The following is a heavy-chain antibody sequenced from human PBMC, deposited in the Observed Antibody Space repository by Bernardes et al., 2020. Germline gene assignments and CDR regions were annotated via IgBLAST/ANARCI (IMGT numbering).Heavy chain of an antibody. CDR3: AREEGPGLDY. V-gene: IGHV4-34*01. CDR2: INHSGST. CDR1: GGSFSGYY. Sequence: SETLSLTCAVYGGSFSGYYWSWIRQPPGKGLEWIGEINHSGSTNYNPSLKSRVTISVDTSKNQFSLKLSSVTAADTAVYYCAREEGPGLDYWGQGTLVTVSS. J-gene: IGHJ4*02.